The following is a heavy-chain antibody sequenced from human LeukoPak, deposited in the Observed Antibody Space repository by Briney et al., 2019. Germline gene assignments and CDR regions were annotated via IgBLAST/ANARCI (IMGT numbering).Heavy chain of an antibody. J-gene: IGHJ1*01. V-gene: IGHV3-64*01. D-gene: IGHD3-22*01. CDR3: ARGYYDSSGYYYVGYLQH. Sequence: GGSLRLSCAASGFTFGSYAMHWVRQAPGKGLEYVSAISSNGGSTYYANSVKGRFTISRDNSKNTLYLQMGSLRAEDMAVYYCARGYYDSSGYYYVGYLQHWGQGTLVTVSS. CDR1: GFTFGSYA. CDR2: ISSNGGST.